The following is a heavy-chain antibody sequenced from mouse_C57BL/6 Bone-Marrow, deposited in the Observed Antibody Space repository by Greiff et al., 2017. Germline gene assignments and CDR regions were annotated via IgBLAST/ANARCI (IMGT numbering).Heavy chain of an antibody. V-gene: IGHV1-81*01. CDR2: IYPRSGNT. Sequence: VQRVESGAELARPGASVKLSCTASGYTFTSYGISWVKQRTGQGLEWIGEIYPRSGNTYYNEKFKGKDTLTADKSARTAYMELRRLTSEDSAVYFGARRRYSFAYWGQGTLVTVSA. CDR1: GYTFTSYG. J-gene: IGHJ3*01. D-gene: IGHD1-1*01. CDR3: ARRRYSFAY.